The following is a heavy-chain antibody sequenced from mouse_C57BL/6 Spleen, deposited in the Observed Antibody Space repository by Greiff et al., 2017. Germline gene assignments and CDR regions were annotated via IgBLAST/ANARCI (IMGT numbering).Heavy chain of an antibody. CDR2: ISYDGSN. V-gene: IGHV3-6*01. Sequence: EVKLMESGPGLVKPSQSLSLTCSVTGYSITSGYYWNWIRQFPGNKLEWMGYISYDGSNNYNPSLKNRISITRDTSKNQFFLKLNSVTTEDTATYYCARVVGSHYYAMDYWGQGTSVTVSS. CDR3: ARVVGSHYYAMDY. D-gene: IGHD1-1*01. CDR1: GYSITSGYY. J-gene: IGHJ4*01.